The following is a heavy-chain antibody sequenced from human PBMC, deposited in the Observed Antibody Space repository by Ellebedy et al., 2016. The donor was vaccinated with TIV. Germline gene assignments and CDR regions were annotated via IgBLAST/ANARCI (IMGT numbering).Heavy chain of an antibody. V-gene: IGHV1-69*13. D-gene: IGHD3-22*01. Sequence: AASVKVSCKASGGTFSSYAISWVRQAPGQGLEWMGGIIPIFGTANYAQKFQGRVTITADESTSTAYMELSSLRSEDTAVYYCARAVGLHDSSGAWGQGTLVTVSS. CDR3: ARAVGLHDSSGA. CDR1: GGTFSSYA. J-gene: IGHJ4*02. CDR2: IIPIFGTA.